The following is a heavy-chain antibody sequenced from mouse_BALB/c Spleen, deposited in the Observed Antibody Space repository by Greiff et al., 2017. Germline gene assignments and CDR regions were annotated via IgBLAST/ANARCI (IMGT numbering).Heavy chain of an antibody. D-gene: IGHD1-1*01. Sequence: EVMLVESGGGLVKPGGSLKLSCAASGFTFSDYYMYWVRQTPEKRLEWVATISDGGSYTYYPDSVKGRFTISRDNAKNNLYLQMSSLKSEDTAMYYCARGYGSSYVAMDYWGQGTSVTVSS. V-gene: IGHV5-4*02. CDR3: ARGYGSSYVAMDY. J-gene: IGHJ4*01. CDR1: GFTFSDYY. CDR2: ISDGGSYT.